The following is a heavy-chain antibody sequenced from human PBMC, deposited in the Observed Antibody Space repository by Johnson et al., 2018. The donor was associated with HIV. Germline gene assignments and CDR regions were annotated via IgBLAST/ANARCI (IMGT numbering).Heavy chain of an antibody. V-gene: IGHV3-30-3*01. J-gene: IGHJ3*02. CDR3: ARVGRNSSGWYVDAFDI. Sequence: QVQLVESGGGLIQPGGSLRLSCAASGFTLSSNYMSWVRQAPGKGLEWVAVISYDGSNKYYADSVKGRFTISRDNSKNTLYLQMNTLRVEDTAVYYCARVGRNSSGWYVDAFDIWGQGTMVTVSS. CDR2: ISYDGSNK. CDR1: GFTLSSNY. D-gene: IGHD6-19*01.